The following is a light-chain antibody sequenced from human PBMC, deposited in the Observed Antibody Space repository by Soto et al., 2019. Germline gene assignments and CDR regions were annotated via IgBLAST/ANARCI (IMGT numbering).Light chain of an antibody. Sequence: DIQMTQSPSTLSASVGDRVTITCRASQSISSWLAWYQQKPGKAPKLLIYKASSLESGVPSRFSGSGSGTEFTLTFSSLQPDDFATYYCQHSWTFGQGTKVEIK. J-gene: IGKJ1*01. V-gene: IGKV1-5*03. CDR1: QSISSW. CDR3: QHSWT. CDR2: KAS.